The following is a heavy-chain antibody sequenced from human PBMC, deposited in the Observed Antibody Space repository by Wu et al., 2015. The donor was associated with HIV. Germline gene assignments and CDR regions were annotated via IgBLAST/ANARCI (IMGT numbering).Heavy chain of an antibody. Sequence: QVQLVQSGTEVKKPGSSVRVSCKASGGTASEESLSTYSIIWVRQAPGRGLEWMGGVITVFGITNYAQKFQGRVTVTADEVTGTSYMELRSLRSDDTAVYYCARKGQPSSIAARPYPGGDYYYYYMDVWGKGTTVTVSS. CDR2: VITVFGIT. J-gene: IGHJ6*03. CDR3: ARKGQPSSIAARPYPGGDYYYYYMDV. D-gene: IGHD6-6*01. V-gene: IGHV1-69*12. CDR1: GGTASEESLSTYS.